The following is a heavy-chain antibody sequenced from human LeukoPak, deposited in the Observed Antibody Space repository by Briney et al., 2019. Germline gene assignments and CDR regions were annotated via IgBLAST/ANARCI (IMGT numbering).Heavy chain of an antibody. Sequence: SETLSLTCTVSGGSISSYYWSWIRQPPGKGLEWIGYIYYSGSTNYNPSLKSRVTISVDTSKNQFSLKLSSVTAADTAVYYCARTIYCSSTSCYGDYFDYWGQGTLVTVSS. CDR2: IYYSGST. CDR1: GGSISSYY. J-gene: IGHJ4*02. V-gene: IGHV4-59*01. D-gene: IGHD2-2*01. CDR3: ARTIYCSSTSCYGDYFDY.